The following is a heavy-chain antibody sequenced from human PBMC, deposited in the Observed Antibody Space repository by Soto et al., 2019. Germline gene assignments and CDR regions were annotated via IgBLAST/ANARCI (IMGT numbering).Heavy chain of an antibody. J-gene: IGHJ5*02. Sequence: QVHLVQSGAEVKKPGASVKVSCKASGYTFSSYGITWVRQAPGQGLEWMGWINGDNGKTIYGQKLQGRVTMTTGTSTSTAYMEVRSLRSDDTAVYYCARDLAWGSGRDVVSEDWLDPWGQGTLVTVSS. CDR3: ARDLAWGSGRDVVSEDWLDP. CDR2: INGDNGKT. D-gene: IGHD3-10*01. CDR1: GYTFSSYG. V-gene: IGHV1-18*01.